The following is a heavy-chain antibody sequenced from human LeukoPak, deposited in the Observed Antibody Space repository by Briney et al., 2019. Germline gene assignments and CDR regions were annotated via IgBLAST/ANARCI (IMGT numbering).Heavy chain of an antibody. D-gene: IGHD6-25*01. CDR2: VRSKDNGYAT. CDR1: GFTFSGSA. CDR3: SRTSDAAWYFDL. V-gene: IGHV3-73*01. J-gene: IGHJ2*01. Sequence: PGGSLRLSCAASGFTFSGSAMHWVRQAPGKGLEWVARVRSKDNGYATSYSASVRGRFTISRDDSKNMAYLQMDSLKTEDTAVYFCSRTSDAAWYFDLWGRGTLVTVSS.